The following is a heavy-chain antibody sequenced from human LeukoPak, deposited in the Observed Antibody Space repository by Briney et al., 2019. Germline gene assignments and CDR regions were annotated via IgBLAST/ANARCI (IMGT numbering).Heavy chain of an antibody. Sequence: SVKPSCKASGGTFSRYAISWVRQAPGQGLEWMGGIITIFGTANYAQKFQGRVTITADKSTSTAYMELSSLRSEDTAVYYWARATGGYSYVYYFDYWGQGTLVTVSS. CDR3: ARATGGYSYVYYFDY. V-gene: IGHV1-69*06. D-gene: IGHD5-18*01. CDR1: GGTFSRYA. CDR2: IITIFGTA. J-gene: IGHJ4*02.